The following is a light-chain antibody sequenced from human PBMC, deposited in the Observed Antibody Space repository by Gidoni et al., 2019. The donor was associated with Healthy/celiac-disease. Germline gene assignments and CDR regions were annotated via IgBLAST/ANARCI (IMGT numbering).Light chain of an antibody. CDR2: AAS. CDR1: QRISSY. V-gene: IGKV1-39*01. J-gene: IGKJ2*01. CDR3: QQSYSTLYT. Sequence: DTMMTQSPSSLSASVGDRVTITCRASQRISSYLNWYQQKPGKAPKLLIYAASSLQSGVPSKFSGRGSGTDFTLTISSLQPEDFATYYCQQSYSTLYTFGQGTKLEIK.